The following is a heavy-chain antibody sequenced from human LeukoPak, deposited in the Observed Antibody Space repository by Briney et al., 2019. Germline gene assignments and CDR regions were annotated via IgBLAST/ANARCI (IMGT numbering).Heavy chain of an antibody. CDR1: PFTFSSYT. J-gene: IGHJ4*02. D-gene: IGHD3-10*01. CDR3: VRDFLGESGAGGY. CDR2: ISPSGNSK. V-gene: IGHV3-21*01. Sequence: GGSLRLSCATSPFTFSSYTMNWVRQAPGKGLEWVSSISPSGNSKYHADSVKGRFTISRDNAENSLYMQMNSLRAEDTGVYYCVRDFLGESGAGGYWGQGTLVTVSS.